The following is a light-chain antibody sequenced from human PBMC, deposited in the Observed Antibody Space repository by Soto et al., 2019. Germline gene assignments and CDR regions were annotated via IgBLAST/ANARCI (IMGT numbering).Light chain of an antibody. Sequence: QAALAQPASLSGSPGQSITISCTGTSSDVGAYDYVSWYQQHPDKAPKLMIFEVSDRPSGVSNRFSGSNSGNTASLTISGLQAEDEADYFCSSYTSNSTLVFGGGTKVTVL. CDR1: SSDVGAYDY. CDR3: SSYTSNSTLV. CDR2: EVS. V-gene: IGLV2-14*01. J-gene: IGLJ3*02.